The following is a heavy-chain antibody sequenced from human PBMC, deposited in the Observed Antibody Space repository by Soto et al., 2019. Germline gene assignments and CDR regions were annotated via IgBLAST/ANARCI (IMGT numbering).Heavy chain of an antibody. CDR3: SQGAYLAY. CDR1: GGSFSAYA. Sequence: QVQLYQWGAGLLKPSETLSLTCDVLGGSFSAYAWTWIRQSPGKGLEWIGEINQSGSINYDPSFKSRVTISLDTSKKQLYLKLTSVTAADTAVYYCSQGAYLAYWGQGTLVTVSS. V-gene: IGHV4-34*01. J-gene: IGHJ4*02. CDR2: INQSGSI. D-gene: IGHD3-16*01.